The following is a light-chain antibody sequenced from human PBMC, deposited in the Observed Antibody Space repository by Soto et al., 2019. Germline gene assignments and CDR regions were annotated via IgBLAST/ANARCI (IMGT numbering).Light chain of an antibody. CDR2: AAS. V-gene: IGKV1-12*01. J-gene: IGKJ4*01. CDR1: QGISSW. Sequence: DIQMTQSPSSVSASIGDRVTITCRASQGISSWVAWYQQKPGKATKLLIYAASNLQSGVPSRFSGSRSGTDFTLTISSLQPEDFATYYCQQANSFPFTFGGGTEVEIK. CDR3: QQANSFPFT.